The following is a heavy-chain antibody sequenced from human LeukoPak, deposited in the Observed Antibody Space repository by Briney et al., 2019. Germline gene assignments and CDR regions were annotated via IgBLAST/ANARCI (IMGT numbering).Heavy chain of an antibody. CDR1: GNTFTSYY. CDR2: INPSGGST. J-gene: IGHJ4*02. D-gene: IGHD3-9*01. V-gene: IGHV1-46*01. Sequence: ASVKVSCKASGNTFTSYYMHWVRQAPGQGLEWMGIINPSGGSTSYAQKFQGRVTMTRDTSTSTVYMELSSLRSEDTAVYYCARGGGVYDILTGYYFFGGYWGQGTLVTVSS. CDR3: ARGGGVYDILTGYYFFGGY.